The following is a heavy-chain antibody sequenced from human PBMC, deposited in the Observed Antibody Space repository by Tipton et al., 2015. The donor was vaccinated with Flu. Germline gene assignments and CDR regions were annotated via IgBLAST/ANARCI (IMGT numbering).Heavy chain of an antibody. Sequence: TLSLTCSVSGDSIGSDYYWGWIRQPPGKGLQWLGNIHRSGNTYYNPSLESRVTISVDTSKNQFSLKLSSVTAADTGMYYCARIEVGGYDYPDYFDYWGQGTLVTVSS. V-gene: IGHV4-38-2*01. D-gene: IGHD5-12*01. CDR1: GDSIGSDYY. J-gene: IGHJ4*02. CDR3: ARIEVGGYDYPDYFDY. CDR2: IHRSGNT.